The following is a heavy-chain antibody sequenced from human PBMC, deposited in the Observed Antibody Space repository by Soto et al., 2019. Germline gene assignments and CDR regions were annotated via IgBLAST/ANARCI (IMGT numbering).Heavy chain of an antibody. J-gene: IGHJ5*02. CDR2: ISGGGDSI. CDR1: GFTFSSYA. CDR3: ARDNGIAGSFDP. V-gene: IGHV3-23*01. D-gene: IGHD6-13*01. Sequence: GGSLRLSCAASGFTFSSYAMTWVRQAPGKGLEWVSAISGGGDSIYYADSVKGRFTISRDQSKNTLYLQMHSLRAEDTAVYYCARDNGIAGSFDPWGQGTMGTVSS.